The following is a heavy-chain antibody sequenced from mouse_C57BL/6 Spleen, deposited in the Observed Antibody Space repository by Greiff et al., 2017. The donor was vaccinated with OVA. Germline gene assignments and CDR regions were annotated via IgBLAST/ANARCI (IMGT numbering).Heavy chain of an antibody. CDR2: INYDGSST. CDR1: GFTFSDYY. J-gene: IGHJ1*03. Sequence: EVHLVESEGGLVQPGSSMKLSCTASGFTFSDYYMAWVRQVPEKGLEWVANINYDGSSTYYLDSLKSRFIISRDNAKNILYLQMSSLKSEDTATYYCARGGGVITTVVDWYFDVWGTGTTVTVSS. V-gene: IGHV5-16*01. D-gene: IGHD1-1*01. CDR3: ARGGGVITTVVDWYFDV.